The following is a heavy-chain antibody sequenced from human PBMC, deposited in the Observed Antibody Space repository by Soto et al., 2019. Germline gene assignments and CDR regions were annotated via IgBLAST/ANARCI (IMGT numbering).Heavy chain of an antibody. CDR1: GFTVSSNY. J-gene: IGHJ4*02. D-gene: IGHD3-22*01. CDR3: ARAYYDSSGYYAH. CDR2: IYSGGST. Sequence: PSETLRLSCAASGFTVSSNYMSWVRQAPGKGLEWVSVIYSGGSTYYADSVKGRFTISRDNSKNTLYLQMNSLRAEDTAVYYCARAYYDSSGYYAHWGQGTLVTVSS. V-gene: IGHV3-53*01.